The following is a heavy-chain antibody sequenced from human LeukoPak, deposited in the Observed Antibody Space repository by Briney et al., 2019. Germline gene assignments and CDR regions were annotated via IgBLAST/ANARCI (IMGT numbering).Heavy chain of an antibody. D-gene: IGHD3-3*01. CDR3: ARGPTYYDFWSGYYTGNY. V-gene: IGHV3-33*01. Sequence: GGSLRLSCAASGFTFSSYGMHWVRQAPGKGLEWVAVIWYDGSNKYYADSVKGQFTVSRDNSKNTLYLQMNSLRAEDTAVYYCARGPTYYDFWSGYYTGNYWGQGTLVTVSS. CDR1: GFTFSSYG. CDR2: IWYDGSNK. J-gene: IGHJ4*02.